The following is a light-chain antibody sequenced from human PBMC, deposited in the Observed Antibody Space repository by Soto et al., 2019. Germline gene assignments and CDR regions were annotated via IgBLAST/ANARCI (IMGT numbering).Light chain of an antibody. V-gene: IGKV3-20*01. Sequence: MVLAQCPGTLSFSPAETATLPGSASQSLTSSYLAWYQQKPGQAHRLXIYGAYSRATGIQDRFTGSGSGTDFTLTISRLEPEDFAVYYCQQYDGSPRTFGQGTKVDIK. CDR2: GAY. CDR1: QSLTSSY. CDR3: QQYDGSPRT. J-gene: IGKJ1*01.